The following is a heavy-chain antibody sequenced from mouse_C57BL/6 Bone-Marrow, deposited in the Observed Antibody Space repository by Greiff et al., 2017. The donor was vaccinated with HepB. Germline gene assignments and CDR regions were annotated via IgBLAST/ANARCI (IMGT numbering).Heavy chain of an antibody. D-gene: IGHD1-1*01. CDR1: GFTFSDYG. J-gene: IGHJ3*01. Sequence: EVHLVESGGGLVKPGGSLKLSCAASGFTFSDYGMHWVRQAPEKGLEWVEYISSGSSTIYYADTVKGRYTISRDNAKTTRFLQMTSLRSEDTAMYYCARDYYGSSRYFADWGKGTLVTVSA. CDR2: ISSGSSTI. V-gene: IGHV5-17*01. CDR3: ARDYYGSSRYFAD.